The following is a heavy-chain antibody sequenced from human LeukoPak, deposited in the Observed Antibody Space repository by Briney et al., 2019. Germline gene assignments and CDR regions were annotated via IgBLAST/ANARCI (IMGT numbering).Heavy chain of an antibody. D-gene: IGHD3-22*01. Sequence: GGSLRLSCAAFGFAVSDNDLTWVRQAPGKGLEYISVIYTNDATFYADSVKGRFTISRDNSKNTLYLQMNSLGAGDTAVYHCTQARSSSGYGPLGFYWGQGTLVTVSS. CDR2: IYTNDAT. CDR1: GFAVSDND. J-gene: IGHJ4*02. CDR3: TQARSSSGYGPLGFY. V-gene: IGHV3-53*01.